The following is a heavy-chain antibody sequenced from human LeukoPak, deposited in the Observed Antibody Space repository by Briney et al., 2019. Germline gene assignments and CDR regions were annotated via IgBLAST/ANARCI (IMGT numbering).Heavy chain of an antibody. CDR1: GYTFTGYY. V-gene: IGHV1-2*02. D-gene: IGHD2-2*01. CDR3: ASLGSGLPADYFDY. J-gene: IGHJ4*02. CDR2: INPNSGGT. Sequence: GASVNVSCKASGYTFTGYYMHWVRQAPGQGLEWMGWINPNSGGTNYAQKFQGRVTMTRDTSISTAYMELSRLRSDDTAVYYCASLGSGLPADYFDYWGQGTLVTVSS.